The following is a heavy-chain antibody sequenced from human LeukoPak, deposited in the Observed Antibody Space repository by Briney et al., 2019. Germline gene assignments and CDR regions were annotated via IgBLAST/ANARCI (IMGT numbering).Heavy chain of an antibody. CDR2: IYYSGST. CDR1: GGSISSYY. Sequence: KSSETLSLTCTVSGGSISSYYWSWIRQPPGKGLEWIGYIYYSGSTNYNPSLKSRVTISVDTSKNQFSLKLSSVTAADTAVYYCARDRYGGNIDYWGQGTLVTVSS. V-gene: IGHV4-59*01. D-gene: IGHD4-23*01. CDR3: ARDRYGGNIDY. J-gene: IGHJ4*02.